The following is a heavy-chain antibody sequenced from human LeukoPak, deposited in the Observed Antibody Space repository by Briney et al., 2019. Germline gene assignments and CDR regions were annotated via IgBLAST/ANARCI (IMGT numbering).Heavy chain of an antibody. CDR2: IRYDGTNK. V-gene: IGHV3-30*02. J-gene: IGHJ6*03. Sequence: PGGSLRLSCAASGFTFSSYGIHWVRQAPGKGLEWVAFIRYDGTNKYYADSVKGRFTISRDNSKNTLFLQMNSLRPEDTAVYYCAKDQLVPVRGGWSLTSYYMDVWGKGTTVTVSS. D-gene: IGHD6-6*01. CDR1: GFTFSSYG. CDR3: AKDQLVPVRGGWSLTSYYMDV.